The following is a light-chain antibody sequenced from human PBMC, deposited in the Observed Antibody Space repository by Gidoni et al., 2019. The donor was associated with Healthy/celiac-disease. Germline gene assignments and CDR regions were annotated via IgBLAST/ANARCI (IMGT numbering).Light chain of an antibody. CDR2: DAS. V-gene: IGKV1-39*01. Sequence: DIQLTQSPSSLSVSVGDRVTLTCRASRSVSSYLDWYQQKPGQAPKLLIYDASSLASGVPSRFSGSGSGTDFTLTISSLKPEDFAAYYCQQSYNTPRTFGQGTKVEIK. J-gene: IGKJ1*01. CDR1: RSVSSY. CDR3: QQSYNTPRT.